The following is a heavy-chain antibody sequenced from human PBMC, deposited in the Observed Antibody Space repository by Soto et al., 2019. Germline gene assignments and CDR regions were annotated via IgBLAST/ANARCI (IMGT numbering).Heavy chain of an antibody. Sequence: SETLSLTCAVSGGSISSGGYSWSWIRQPPGKGLEWIGYIYHSGSTYYNQSLKSRVTISVDRSKNQFSLKLSSVTAADTAVYYCAREFRYNWNYVDYWGQGTLVTVSS. D-gene: IGHD1-20*01. J-gene: IGHJ4*02. CDR3: AREFRYNWNYVDY. V-gene: IGHV4-30-2*01. CDR1: GGSISSGGYS. CDR2: IYHSGST.